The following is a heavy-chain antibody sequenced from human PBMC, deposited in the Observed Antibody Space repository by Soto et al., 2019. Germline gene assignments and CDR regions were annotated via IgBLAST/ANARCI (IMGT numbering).Heavy chain of an antibody. V-gene: IGHV1-18*01. CDR2: ISAYNGNT. J-gene: IGHJ5*02. CDR3: ARVGYYDIWRDWFDP. Sequence: ASVKVSCKASGYTFTSYGISWVRQAPGQGLEWMGWISAYNGNTNYAQKLQGRVTMTTDTSTSTAYMELRSLRSDDTAVYYCARVGYYDIWRDWFDPWGQGTLVTVSS. D-gene: IGHD3-3*01. CDR1: GYTFTSYG.